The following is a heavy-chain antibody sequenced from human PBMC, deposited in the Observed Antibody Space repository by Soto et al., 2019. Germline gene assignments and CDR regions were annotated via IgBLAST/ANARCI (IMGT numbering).Heavy chain of an antibody. CDR2: MNPNSGNT. V-gene: IGHV1-8*01. D-gene: IGHD4-17*01. CDR1: GYTFTSYD. CDR3: ARGVPTTVTTDYFDY. J-gene: IGHJ4*02. Sequence: GASVKVSCKASGYTFTSYDINWVRQATGQGLEWMGWMNPNSGNTGYAQKFQGRVTMTRNTSISTAYMELSSLRSEDTAVYYCARGVPTTVTTDYFDYRGQGTLVTVSS.